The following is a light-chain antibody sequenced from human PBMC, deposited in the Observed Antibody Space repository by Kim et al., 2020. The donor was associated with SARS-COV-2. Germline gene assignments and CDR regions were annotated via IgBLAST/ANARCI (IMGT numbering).Light chain of an antibody. CDR3: QHYSRFPYT. CDR1: ESIGTW. V-gene: IGKV1-5*03. CDR2: LAS. J-gene: IGKJ2*01. Sequence: SASVGDRVTITCRASESIGTWLAWYQQKPGRAPRLLIYLASTLENGVPSRFIGTGSGTEFSLSITSLQPDDFATYYCQHYSRFPYTFGQGTKLEI.